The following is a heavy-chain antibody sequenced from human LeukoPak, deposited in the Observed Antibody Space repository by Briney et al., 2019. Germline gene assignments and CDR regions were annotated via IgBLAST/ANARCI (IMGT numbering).Heavy chain of an antibody. CDR1: GITFSSYE. CDR3: ASPQGLAF. V-gene: IGHV3-48*03. Sequence: QPGGSLRLSCVVSGITFSSYEMNWVRQAPGKGLEWVSYISTSGSTIYYADSVKGRFPIFRDNAKNSLYLQMNGLRAEDTAIYYCASPQGLAFWGQGTLVTVSS. J-gene: IGHJ4*02. D-gene: IGHD2-21*01. CDR2: ISTSGSTI.